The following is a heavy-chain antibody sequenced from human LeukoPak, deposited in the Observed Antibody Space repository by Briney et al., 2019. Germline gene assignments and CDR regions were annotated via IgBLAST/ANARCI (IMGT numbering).Heavy chain of an antibody. CDR2: IWYDGSNK. J-gene: IGHJ4*02. CDR3: ARDPPHYSSSWYYFDY. D-gene: IGHD6-13*01. Sequence: PGGSLRLSCAASGFTFSNYGMHWVRQAPGKGLEWVAGIWYDGSNKYYADSVKGRFTISRDYSKNTLYLQMNSLRAEDTALYYCARDPPHYSSSWYYFDYWSQGTLVTVYS. V-gene: IGHV3-33*01. CDR1: GFTFSNYG.